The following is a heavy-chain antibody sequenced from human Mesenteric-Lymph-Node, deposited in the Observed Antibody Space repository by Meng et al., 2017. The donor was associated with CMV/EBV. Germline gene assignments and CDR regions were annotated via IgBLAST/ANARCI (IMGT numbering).Heavy chain of an antibody. CDR2: IWYDGSDE. CDR3: VKGEWLSSNYYYYDMDV. CDR1: GFTFSSYS. V-gene: IGHV3-33*08. D-gene: IGHD3-3*01. Sequence: GESLKISCAASGFTFSSYSMNWVRQAPGKGLEWVAIIWYDGSDEYYADSVKGRFTISRDNSKNMLYLEMNTLRVEDTAVYYCVKGEWLSSNYYYYDMDVWGQGTTVTVSS. J-gene: IGHJ6*02.